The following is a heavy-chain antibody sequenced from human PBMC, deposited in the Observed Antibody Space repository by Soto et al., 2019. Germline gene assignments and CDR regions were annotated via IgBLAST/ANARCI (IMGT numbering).Heavy chain of an antibody. CDR3: TSHGSGDYVLFDP. J-gene: IGHJ5*02. D-gene: IGHD4-17*01. CDR1: GFTFSSFW. V-gene: IGHV3-74*01. CDR2: ASPDGTST. Sequence: EVQLVESGGGLVQPGGSLRLSCAASGFTFSSFWMHWVRQAPGKGLEWVSRASPDGTSTSYADSVKGRFTISRDNAKNTLFMQMNSLRAEDTAVYYCTSHGSGDYVLFDPWGQGTLVTVSS.